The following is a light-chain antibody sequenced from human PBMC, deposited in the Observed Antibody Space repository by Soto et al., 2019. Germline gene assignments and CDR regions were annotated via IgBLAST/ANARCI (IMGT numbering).Light chain of an antibody. CDR2: ASS. CDR3: QQSYRNPRT. J-gene: IGKJ1*01. Sequence: DIQMTQSPSSLSASVGDRVTSTCRASQSISTYLNWYQQKPGKAPKLLIYASSSLQSGVPSRFSGSGSGTDFTLTISSLQPEDFATYYCQQSYRNPRTFGQGTKVDIK. V-gene: IGKV1-39*01. CDR1: QSISTY.